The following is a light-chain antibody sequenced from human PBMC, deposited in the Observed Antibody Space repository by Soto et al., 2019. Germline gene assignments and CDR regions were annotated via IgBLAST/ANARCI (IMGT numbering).Light chain of an antibody. CDR1: SSNIGAGYD. Sequence: QSVLTQPPSVSGAPGQRVTVSCTGSSSNIGAGYDVRWYQQLPGTAPKLLIYGNSNRPSGVPDRFSGSKSGTSASLAITGLQAEDEAHYYCQSYDSSLSGYVFGTGTKVTVL. J-gene: IGLJ1*01. CDR2: GNS. V-gene: IGLV1-40*01. CDR3: QSYDSSLSGYV.